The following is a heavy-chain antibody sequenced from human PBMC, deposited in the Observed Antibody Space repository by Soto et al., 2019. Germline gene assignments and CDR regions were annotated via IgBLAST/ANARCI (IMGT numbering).Heavy chain of an antibody. V-gene: IGHV4-39*07. CDR2: IYHSGST. D-gene: IGHD3-22*01. J-gene: IGHJ6*02. CDR1: GGSISSSSYY. Sequence: SETLSLTCTVSGGSISSSSYYWGWTRQPPGKGLEWIGSIYHSGSTNYNPSLKSRVTISVDKSKNQFSLKLSSVTAADTAVYYCARSPDSSGYYPRRYYYGMDVWGQGTTVSVSS. CDR3: ARSPDSSGYYPRRYYYGMDV.